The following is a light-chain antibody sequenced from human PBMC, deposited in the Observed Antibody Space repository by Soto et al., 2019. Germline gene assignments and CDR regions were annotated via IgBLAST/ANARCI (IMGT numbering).Light chain of an antibody. CDR3: QQCNNWPLT. V-gene: IGKV3-15*01. J-gene: IGKJ4*01. Sequence: EIVMTQSPATLAVSPGERATLSCRASESVSTKVAWYQQKSGQAPRLLIYGASTRATGIPDRFSGSGSGTEFTLTISSLQSEDFAVYYCQQCNNWPLTFGGGTKVEIK. CDR2: GAS. CDR1: ESVSTK.